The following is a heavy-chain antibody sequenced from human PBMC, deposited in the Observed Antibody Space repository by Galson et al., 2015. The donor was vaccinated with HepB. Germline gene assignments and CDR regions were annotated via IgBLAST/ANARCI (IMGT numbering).Heavy chain of an antibody. Sequence: TLSLTCAVSGGSISSGGYSWSWIRQPPGKGLEWIGYIYHSGSTYYNPSLKSRVTISVDRSKNQFSLKLSSVTAADTAVYYCARMVAAFDYWGQGTLVTVSS. J-gene: IGHJ4*02. CDR2: IYHSGST. CDR1: GGSISSGGYS. V-gene: IGHV4-30-2*01. D-gene: IGHD2-15*01. CDR3: ARMVAAFDY.